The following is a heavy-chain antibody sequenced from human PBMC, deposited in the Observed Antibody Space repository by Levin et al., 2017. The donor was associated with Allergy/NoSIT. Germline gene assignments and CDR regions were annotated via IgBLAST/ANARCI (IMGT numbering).Heavy chain of an antibody. CDR2: ISSSGSTI. CDR3: ARAKAAAGSRYGMDV. D-gene: IGHD6-13*01. J-gene: IGHJ6*02. V-gene: IGHV3-11*01. Sequence: LSLTCAASGFTFSDYYMSWIRQAPGKGLEWVSYISSSGSTIYYADSVKGRFTISRDNAKNSLYLQMNSLRAEDTAVYYCARAKAAAGSRYGMDVWGQGTTVTVSS. CDR1: GFTFSDYY.